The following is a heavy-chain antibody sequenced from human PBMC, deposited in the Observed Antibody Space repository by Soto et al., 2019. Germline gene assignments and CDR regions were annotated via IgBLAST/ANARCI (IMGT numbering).Heavy chain of an antibody. J-gene: IGHJ4*02. Sequence: LRLSCAASGFTFSSYAMHWVRQAPGKGLEWVAVISYDGSNKYYADSVKGRFTISRDNSKNTLYLQMNSLRAEDTAVYYCARDFRFLWYYDSSGYGHIDYWGQGTLVTVSS. V-gene: IGHV3-30-3*01. CDR2: ISYDGSNK. CDR3: ARDFRFLWYYDSSGYGHIDY. CDR1: GFTFSSYA. D-gene: IGHD3-22*01.